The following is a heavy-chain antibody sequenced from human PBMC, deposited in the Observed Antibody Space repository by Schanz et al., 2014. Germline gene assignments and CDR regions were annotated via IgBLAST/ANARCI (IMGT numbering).Heavy chain of an antibody. CDR1: GFTVSSNH. CDR2: SHSGGSK. Sequence: EGQLAESGGGLVQPGGSLRLSCAVSGFTVSSNHMSWVRQAPGKGLEWVSSISHSGGSKYYADSVKDRFTVSRDNSKNTVYLQRNSLRAEDTAVYYCAKQIHYDILTVTRNWGQGTLVTVSA. J-gene: IGHJ4*02. CDR3: AKQIHYDILTVTRN. V-gene: IGHV3-66*01. D-gene: IGHD3-9*01.